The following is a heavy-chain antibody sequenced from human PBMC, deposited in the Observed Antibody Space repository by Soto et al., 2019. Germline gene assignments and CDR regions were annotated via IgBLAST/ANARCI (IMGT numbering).Heavy chain of an antibody. CDR2: INHSGST. CDR1: GGSFRGYY. J-gene: IGHJ4*02. D-gene: IGHD6-13*01. Sequence: NPSETLSLTCAVYGGSFRGYYWSWIRQPPGKGLEWIGEINHSGSTNYNPSLKSRVTISVDTSKNQFSLKLSSVTAADTAVYYCARTAYGQQQAKFDYWGQGTLVTVSS. V-gene: IGHV4-34*01. CDR3: ARTAYGQQQAKFDY.